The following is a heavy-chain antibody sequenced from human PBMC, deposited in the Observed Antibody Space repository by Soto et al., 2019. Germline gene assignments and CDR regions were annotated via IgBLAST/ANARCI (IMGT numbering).Heavy chain of an antibody. CDR2: ISYDGSNK. Sequence: GSRGLSCAASGFTFSSYGMHWVRQAPGKGLEWVAVISYDGSNKYYADSVKGRFTISRDNSKNALYLQMNSLRAEDTAVYYCAKVTDLQQWLGNFDYWGQGTLVTVSS. V-gene: IGHV3-30*18. CDR3: AKVTDLQQWLGNFDY. CDR1: GFTFSSYG. D-gene: IGHD6-19*01. J-gene: IGHJ4*02.